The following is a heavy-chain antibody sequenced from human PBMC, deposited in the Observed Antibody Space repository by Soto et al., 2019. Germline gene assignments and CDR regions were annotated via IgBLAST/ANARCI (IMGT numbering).Heavy chain of an antibody. CDR1: GGSISSGGYS. CDR3: ARTNYYVGYAFDI. V-gene: IGHV4-30-2*01. CDR2: IYHSGST. J-gene: IGHJ3*02. Sequence: QLQLQESGSGLVKPSQTLSLTCAVYGGSISSGGYSWSWIRQPPGKGLEWIAYIYHSGSTYYNPSLKRRVTISVDRSKNQFSLKLSSLTAADTAVYYCARTNYYVGYAFDIWGQGTMVTVSS. D-gene: IGHD3-10*02.